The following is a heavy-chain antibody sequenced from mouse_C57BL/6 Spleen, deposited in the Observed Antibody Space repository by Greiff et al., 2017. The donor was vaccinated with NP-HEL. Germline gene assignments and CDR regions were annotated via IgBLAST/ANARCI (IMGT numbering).Heavy chain of an antibody. CDR1: GYTFTDYN. V-gene: IGHV1-18*01. Sequence: VQLQQSGPELVKPGASVKIPCKASGYTFTDYNMDWVKQSHGKSLEWIGDINPNNGGTIYNQKFKGKATLTVDKSSSTAYMELRSLTSEDTAVYYCARGIYYDYEGFAYWGQGTLVTVSA. CDR3: ARGIYYDYEGFAY. J-gene: IGHJ3*01. CDR2: INPNNGGT. D-gene: IGHD2-4*01.